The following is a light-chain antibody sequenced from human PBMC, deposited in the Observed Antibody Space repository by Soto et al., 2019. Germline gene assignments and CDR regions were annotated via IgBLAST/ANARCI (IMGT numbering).Light chain of an antibody. CDR2: DVN. CDR1: ASDIGGYTF. Sequence: QSVLTQPPSASGSPGQSVAISGTGTASDIGGYTFVSWYQQHPAKTPKLLIYDVNKRPSGVPDRFSGSKSGNTASLTVSGLQAEDEADYYCSAHGGTNPYVFGTGTKVTVL. V-gene: IGLV2-8*01. J-gene: IGLJ1*01. CDR3: SAHGGTNPYV.